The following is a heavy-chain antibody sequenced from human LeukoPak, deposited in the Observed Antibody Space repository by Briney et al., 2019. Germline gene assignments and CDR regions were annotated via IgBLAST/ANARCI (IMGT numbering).Heavy chain of an antibody. V-gene: IGHV1-69*05. J-gene: IGHJ3*02. Sequence: ASVKVSCKASGGTFSSYAISWVRQAPGQGLEWKGRIIPIFGTANYAQKLQGRVTMTTDTSTSAAYMELRSLRSDDTAVYYCARYWGGDCPHAFDIWGQGTMVTVSS. CDR3: ARYWGGDCPHAFDI. CDR2: IIPIFGTA. D-gene: IGHD2-21*02. CDR1: GGTFSSYA.